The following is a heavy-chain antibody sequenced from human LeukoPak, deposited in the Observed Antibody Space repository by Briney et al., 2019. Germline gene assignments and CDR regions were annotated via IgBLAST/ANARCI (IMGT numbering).Heavy chain of an antibody. V-gene: IGHV4-34*01. D-gene: IGHD5-18*01. Sequence: SETLSLTCTVSGGSISSYYWSWIRQPPGKGLEWIGEINHSGSTNYNPSLKSRVTISVDTSKNQFSLKLSSVTAADTAVYYCARGRYSYGNFDYWGQGTLVTVSS. CDR3: ARGRYSYGNFDY. CDR1: GGSISSYY. J-gene: IGHJ4*02. CDR2: INHSGST.